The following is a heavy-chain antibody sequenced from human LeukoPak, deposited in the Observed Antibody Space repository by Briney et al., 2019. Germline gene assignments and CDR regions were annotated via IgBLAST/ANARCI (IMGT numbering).Heavy chain of an antibody. CDR3: TRRQWTAYAIGDY. V-gene: IGHV5-51*01. J-gene: IGHJ4*02. Sequence: GESLKISCQGSGFSFTSYWIAWVRQMPGKGLEWMGIIHPGDSETRYNPAFQGQVTISADKSNTTAYLQWSSLKASDTAIYYCTRRQWTAYAIGDYWGQGTLVTVSS. CDR2: IHPGDSET. D-gene: IGHD2-8*01. CDR1: GFSFTSYW.